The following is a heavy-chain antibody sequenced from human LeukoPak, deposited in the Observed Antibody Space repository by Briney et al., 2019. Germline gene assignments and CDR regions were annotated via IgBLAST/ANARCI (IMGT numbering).Heavy chain of an antibody. D-gene: IGHD1-26*01. CDR3: ARGQRRGPIVGATSSPYYYYYGMDV. CDR2: IYYSGST. Sequence: SETLSLTCTVSGGSISSYYWSWLRQPPGKGLEWIGYIYYSGSTNYNPSLKSRVTISVDTSKNQFSLKLSSVTAADTAVYYCARGQRRGPIVGATSSPYYYYYGMDVWGQGTTVTVSS. J-gene: IGHJ6*02. V-gene: IGHV4-59*01. CDR1: GGSISSYY.